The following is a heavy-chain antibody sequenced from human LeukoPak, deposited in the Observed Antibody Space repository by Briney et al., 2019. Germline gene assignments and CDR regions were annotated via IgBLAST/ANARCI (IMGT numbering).Heavy chain of an antibody. CDR2: INAGNGNT. CDR3: ARSPPRLVIDY. J-gene: IGHJ4*02. D-gene: IGHD6-25*01. CDR1: GYTFTSYY. V-gene: IGHV1-3*01. Sequence: ASVKVSCKASGYTFTSYYMHWVRQAPGQRLEWMGWINAGNGNTKYSQKFQGRVTITRDTSASTAYMELSSLRSEDTAVYYCARSPPRLVIDYWGQGTLVTVSS.